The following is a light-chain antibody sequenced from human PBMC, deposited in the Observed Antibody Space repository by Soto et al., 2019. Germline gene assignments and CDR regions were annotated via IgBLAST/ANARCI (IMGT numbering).Light chain of an antibody. CDR2: EVS. V-gene: IGLV2-14*01. J-gene: IGLJ2*01. CDR1: SSDIGTYNY. CDR3: SSYTTSSTLNVV. Sequence: ALTQPASVSGSPGQSITISCTGTSSDIGTYNYVSWYQQHPGKAPKLMIYEVSNRPSGVSNRFSGSKSGNTASLTISGLQAEDEADYYCSSYTTSSTLNVVFGGGTKLTVL.